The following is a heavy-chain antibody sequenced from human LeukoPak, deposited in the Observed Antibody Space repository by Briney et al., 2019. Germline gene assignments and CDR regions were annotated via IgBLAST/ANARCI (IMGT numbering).Heavy chain of an antibody. D-gene: IGHD3-10*01. V-gene: IGHV1-3*01. Sequence: ASVKVSCKASGYTFTSYAMHWVRQAPGQRLEWMGWINAGNGNTKYSQKFQGRVTITRDTYASTAYMELSSLRSEDTAVYYCARDGDPLWFGELLNWFDPWGQGTLVTVSS. J-gene: IGHJ5*02. CDR1: GYTFTSYA. CDR3: ARDGDPLWFGELLNWFDP. CDR2: INAGNGNT.